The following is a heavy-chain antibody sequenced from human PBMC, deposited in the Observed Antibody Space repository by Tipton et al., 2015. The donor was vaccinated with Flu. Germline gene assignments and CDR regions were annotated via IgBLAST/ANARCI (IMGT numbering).Heavy chain of an antibody. CDR3: AKDSAGSYYYYGMDV. V-gene: IGHV3-9*01. D-gene: IGHD1-14*01. Sequence: SLRLSCAASGFTFDDYAMHWVRQAPGKGLEWVSGISWNSGSIGYADSVKGRFTISRDNAKNSLYLQMNSLRAEDTALYYCAKDSAGSYYYYGMDVWGQGTTVTVSS. CDR2: ISWNSGSI. J-gene: IGHJ6*02. CDR1: GFTFDDYA.